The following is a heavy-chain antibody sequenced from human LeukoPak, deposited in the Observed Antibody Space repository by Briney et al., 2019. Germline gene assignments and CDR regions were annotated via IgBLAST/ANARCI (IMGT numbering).Heavy chain of an antibody. V-gene: IGHV1-18*01. CDR2: ISAYNGNT. CDR3: ARDRVGDWNYESWPPVGTLYYFDY. Sequence: ASVKVSCKASGYTFTSYGISWVRQAPGQGLEWMGRISAYNGNTNYAQKLQGRVTMTTDTSTSTAYMELRSLRSDDTAVYYCARDRVGDWNYESWPPVGTLYYFDYWGQGTLVTVSS. J-gene: IGHJ4*02. CDR1: GYTFTSYG. D-gene: IGHD1-7*01.